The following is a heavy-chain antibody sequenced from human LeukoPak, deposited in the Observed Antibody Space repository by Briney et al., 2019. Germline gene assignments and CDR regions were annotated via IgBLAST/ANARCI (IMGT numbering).Heavy chain of an antibody. Sequence: TGGSLRLSCAASGFTFSSYGMHWVRQAPGKGLEWVAVISYDGSYKYYADSVKGRFTIPRDNSKNTLYLQMNSLRAEDTAVYYCAKVGDYGDYALDYWGQGTLVTVSS. D-gene: IGHD4-17*01. V-gene: IGHV3-30*18. J-gene: IGHJ4*02. CDR2: ISYDGSYK. CDR1: GFTFSSYG. CDR3: AKVGDYGDYALDY.